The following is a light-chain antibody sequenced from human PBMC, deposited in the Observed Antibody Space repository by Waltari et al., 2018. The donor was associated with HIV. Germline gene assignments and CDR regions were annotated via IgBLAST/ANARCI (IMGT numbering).Light chain of an antibody. CDR1: RSNIGSNY. J-gene: IGLJ1*01. CDR3: AAWDGSLSNYV. CDR2: GNY. Sequence: QSVLTQPPSASGTPGQRVTVSCSGSRSNIGSNYVYWYQQLPGTAPKLLIYGNYQRPSGVHDRVSGSKSGTSASLAISGLRSEDEADYYCAAWDGSLSNYVFGTGTKVTVL. V-gene: IGLV1-47*01.